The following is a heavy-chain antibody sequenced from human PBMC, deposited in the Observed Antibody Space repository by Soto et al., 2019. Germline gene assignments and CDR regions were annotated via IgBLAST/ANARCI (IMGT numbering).Heavy chain of an antibody. Sequence: GGSLRLSCAASGFTFSSYSMNWVRQAPGKGLEWVSSISSSSSYIYYADSVKGRFTISRDNAKNSLYLQMNSLRAEDTAVYYCARFPEEVVLVVVPNYFDYWGQGTLVTVSS. CDR2: ISSSSSYI. V-gene: IGHV3-21*01. J-gene: IGHJ4*02. CDR3: ARFPEEVVLVVVPNYFDY. D-gene: IGHD2-8*01. CDR1: GFTFSSYS.